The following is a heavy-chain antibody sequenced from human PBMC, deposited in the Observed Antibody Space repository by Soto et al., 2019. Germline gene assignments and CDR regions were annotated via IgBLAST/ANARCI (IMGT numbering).Heavy chain of an antibody. CDR1: GGSISSYY. D-gene: IGHD2-15*01. Sequence: SETLSLTCTVSGGSISSYYWSWIRQPPGKGLEWIGYIYYSGSTNYNPSLKSRVTISVDTSKNQFSLKLSSMTAADTAVYYCARDHCSGGSCYSGWWFDPWGQGTLVTVSS. CDR2: IYYSGST. CDR3: ARDHCSGGSCYSGWWFDP. J-gene: IGHJ5*02. V-gene: IGHV4-59*01.